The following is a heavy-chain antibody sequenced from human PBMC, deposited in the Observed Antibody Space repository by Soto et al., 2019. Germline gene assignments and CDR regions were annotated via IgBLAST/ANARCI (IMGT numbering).Heavy chain of an antibody. V-gene: IGHV2-26*01. D-gene: IGHD3-3*01. J-gene: IGHJ6*02. CDR3: ARIPSGYDFWSGYRNYYYYGMDV. CDR2: IFSNDEK. CDR1: GFSLSNARMG. Sequence: ESGPTLVNPTETLTLTCTVSGFSLSNARMGVSWIRQPPGKALEWLAHIFSNDEKSYSTSLKSRLTISKDTSKSQVVLTMTNMDPVDTDTYYCARIPSGYDFWSGYRNYYYYGMDVWGQGTTVTVSS.